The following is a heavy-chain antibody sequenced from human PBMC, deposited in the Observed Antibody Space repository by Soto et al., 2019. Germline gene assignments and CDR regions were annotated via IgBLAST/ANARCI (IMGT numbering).Heavy chain of an antibody. Sequence: RASAKVSCKASGYTFTSYGISWVRQAPGQGLEWMGWISAYNSNTNYAQKHQGRVTMTTDTSTSTAYMKLRSLRSDDTAVYYCARAVPGDTIVATRNWFDPWGQGTLVTVSS. V-gene: IGHV1-18*01. CDR3: ARAVPGDTIVATRNWFDP. D-gene: IGHD5-12*01. CDR2: ISAYNSNT. J-gene: IGHJ5*02. CDR1: GYTFTSYG.